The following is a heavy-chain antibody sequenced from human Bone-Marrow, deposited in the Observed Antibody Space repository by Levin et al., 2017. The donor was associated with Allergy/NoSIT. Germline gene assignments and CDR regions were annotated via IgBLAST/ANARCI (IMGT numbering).Heavy chain of an antibody. CDR3: AREDGDYEQGRFLGLDV. D-gene: IGHD4-17*01. J-gene: IGHJ3*01. CDR1: GGSISSPDYY. Sequence: SQTLSLTCTVSGGSISSPDYYWTWVRQSPGKGLEWIGYIFASGTAHYNPSLQSRATLSIDTSKNHFSLRLTSVTAADSSVYYCAREDGDYEQGRFLGLDVWGPGTLVTVSS. V-gene: IGHV4-30-4*01. CDR2: IFASGTA.